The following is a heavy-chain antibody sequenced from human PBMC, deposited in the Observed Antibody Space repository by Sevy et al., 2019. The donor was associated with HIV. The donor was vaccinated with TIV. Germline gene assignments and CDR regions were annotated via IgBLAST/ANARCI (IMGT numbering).Heavy chain of an antibody. Sequence: GGCLRLSCAASGFTFSSYVMHWVRQAPGKGLEWLALIWYDGTIKYYADSVKGRFTISRDNSKDRLFLQMNSLTPEDTTVYASARGGGYCGGDCYSIDYWGQGALVTVSS. V-gene: IGHV3-33*08. CDR2: IWYDGTIK. D-gene: IGHD2-21*02. CDR3: ARGGGYCGGDCYSIDY. CDR1: GFTFSSYV. J-gene: IGHJ4*02.